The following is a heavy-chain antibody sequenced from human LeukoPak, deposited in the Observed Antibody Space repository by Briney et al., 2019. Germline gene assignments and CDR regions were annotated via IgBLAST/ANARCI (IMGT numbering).Heavy chain of an antibody. V-gene: IGHV3-48*04. D-gene: IGHD3-22*01. CDR1: GFTFSSYT. Sequence: GGSLRLSCAASGFTFSSYTMNWVRQAPGKGLEWLSYISSSGSTIYYADSVKGRFTISRDNAKNSLYLQMNSLRAEDTAVYYCARGSYYDSSGNFDYWGQGTLVTVSS. CDR2: ISSSGSTI. J-gene: IGHJ4*02. CDR3: ARGSYYDSSGNFDY.